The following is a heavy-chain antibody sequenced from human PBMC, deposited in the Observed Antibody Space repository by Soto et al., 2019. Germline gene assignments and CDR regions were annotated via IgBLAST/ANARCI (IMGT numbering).Heavy chain of an antibody. J-gene: IGHJ1*01. CDR2: IWYDGSNK. CDR1: GFTFSSYG. CDR3: ASIEYYYGSGSYSQH. D-gene: IGHD3-10*01. Sequence: GGSLRLSCAASGFTFSSYGMHWVRQAPGKGLEWVAVIWYDGSNKYYADSVKGRFTISRDNSKNTLYLQMNSLRAEDTAVYYCASIEYYYGSGSYSQHWGQGTLVTVSS. V-gene: IGHV3-33*01.